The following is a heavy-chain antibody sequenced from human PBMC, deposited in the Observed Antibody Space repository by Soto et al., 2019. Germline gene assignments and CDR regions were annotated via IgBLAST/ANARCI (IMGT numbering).Heavy chain of an antibody. D-gene: IGHD3-3*01. J-gene: IGHJ4*02. CDR2: IIPIFGTA. CDR1: GGTFSSYA. V-gene: IGHV1-69*12. Sequence: QVQLVQSGAEVKKPGSSVKVSCKASGGTFSSYAISWVRQAPGQGLEWMGGIIPIFGTANYAQKFQGRVTLAADGPASPAYMELRSMRSEDTAVYYCARARTRFPTEAWSGYLYYWGQGTLVTVSS. CDR3: ARARTRFPTEAWSGYLYY.